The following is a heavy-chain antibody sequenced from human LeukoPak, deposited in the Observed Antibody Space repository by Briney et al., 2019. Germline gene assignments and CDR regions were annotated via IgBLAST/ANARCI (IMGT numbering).Heavy chain of an antibody. V-gene: IGHV3-30*18. J-gene: IGHJ4*02. Sequence: GGSLRLSCAASGFTFSSYGMHWVRQAPGKGLEWVAVISYDGSNKYYADSVKGRFTISRDNSKNTLYLQMNSLRAEDTAVYYCAKVAPPYYDFWSGYHFDYWGQGTLVTVSS. CDR1: GFTFSSYG. CDR3: AKVAPPYYDFWSGYHFDY. D-gene: IGHD3-3*01. CDR2: ISYDGSNK.